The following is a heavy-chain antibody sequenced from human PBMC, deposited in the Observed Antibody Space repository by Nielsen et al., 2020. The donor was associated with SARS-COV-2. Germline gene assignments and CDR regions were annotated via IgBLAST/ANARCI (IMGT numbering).Heavy chain of an antibody. CDR2: IYPGDSDT. V-gene: IGHV5-51*01. D-gene: IGHD2-2*01. Sequence: GESLKISCKGSGYSFTSYWIGWVRQMPGKGLEWMGIIYPGDSDTRYSPSFQGQVTISADKSISTAYLQWSSLKASDTAMYYCERDWYCSSTSCHQDDAFDIWGQGTMVTVSS. CDR3: ERDWYCSSTSCHQDDAFDI. J-gene: IGHJ3*02. CDR1: GYSFTSYW.